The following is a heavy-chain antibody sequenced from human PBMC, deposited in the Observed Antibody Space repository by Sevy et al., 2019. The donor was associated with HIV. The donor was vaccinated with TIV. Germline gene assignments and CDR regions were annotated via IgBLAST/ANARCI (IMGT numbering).Heavy chain of an antibody. D-gene: IGHD3-10*01. Sequence: GESLKISCAASGFTFSSYGMHWVRQAPGKGLEWVAVISYDGSNKYYADSVKGRFTISRDNSKNTLYLQMNSLRAEDTAVYYCAKDHNYYGSGSYYFLGNYYYYYGMDVWGQGTTVTVSS. CDR2: ISYDGSNK. CDR1: GFTFSSYG. CDR3: AKDHNYYGSGSYYFLGNYYYYYGMDV. J-gene: IGHJ6*02. V-gene: IGHV3-30*18.